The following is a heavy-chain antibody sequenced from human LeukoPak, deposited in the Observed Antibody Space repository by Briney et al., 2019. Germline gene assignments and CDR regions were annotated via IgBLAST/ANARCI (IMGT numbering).Heavy chain of an antibody. CDR3: AREGGYDCSSTSCYPDY. Sequence: QTGGSLRLSCAASGFTFSSYWIHWVRQAPGKGLVWVSRINSDGSSTTYADSVKGRFTISRDNAKNTLYLQMNSLRAEDTAVYYCAREGGYDCSSTSCYPDYWGQGTLVTVSS. D-gene: IGHD2-2*01. CDR1: GFTFSSYW. J-gene: IGHJ4*02. CDR2: INSDGSST. V-gene: IGHV3-74*01.